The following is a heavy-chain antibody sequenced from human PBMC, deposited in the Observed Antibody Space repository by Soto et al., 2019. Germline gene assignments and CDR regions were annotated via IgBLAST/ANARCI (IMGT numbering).Heavy chain of an antibody. CDR3: AMGAYNSGSSFFDN. CDR1: GFTFSSYA. CDR2: IWHDGSNT. Sequence: VGSLRLSCAASGFTFSSYAMHWVSQAPGKGLEWVAVIWHDGSNTYYGDSVKGRFTISRDNSKNTLYLQMDSLRAEDTAVYYCAMGAYNSGSSFFDNWGQGVLVTVSS. D-gene: IGHD3-10*01. V-gene: IGHV3-33*01. J-gene: IGHJ4*02.